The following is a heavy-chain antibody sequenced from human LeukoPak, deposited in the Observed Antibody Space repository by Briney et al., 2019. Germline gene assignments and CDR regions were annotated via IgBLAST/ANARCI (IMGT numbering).Heavy chain of an antibody. J-gene: IGHJ4*02. D-gene: IGHD1-26*01. CDR3: ARIQWELLRAFDY. CDR1: GYTFTGYY. CDR2: INPNSGGT. Sequence: ASVKVSCNASGYTFTGYYMHWVRQAPGHGLEWMGWINPNSGGTNYAQKFQGRVTMTRDTSISTAYMELSRLRSDDTAVFYCARIQWELLRAFDYWGQGTLVTVSS. V-gene: IGHV1-2*02.